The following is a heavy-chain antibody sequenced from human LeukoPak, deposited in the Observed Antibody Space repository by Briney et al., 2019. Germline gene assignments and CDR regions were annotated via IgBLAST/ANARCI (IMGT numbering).Heavy chain of an antibody. D-gene: IGHD3-16*01. CDR2: ISGNGRST. V-gene: IGHV3-23*01. J-gene: IGHJ6*01. CDR3: ARGGGLDV. CDR1: GFTVDNAW. Sequence: PGGSLRLSCAASGFTVDNAWMNWVRQAPGKGLEWVSAISGNGRSTYYADSVKGRFTISRDNSKNTLYLQMNSLRAEDTAIYYCARGGGLDVWGQGATVTVSS.